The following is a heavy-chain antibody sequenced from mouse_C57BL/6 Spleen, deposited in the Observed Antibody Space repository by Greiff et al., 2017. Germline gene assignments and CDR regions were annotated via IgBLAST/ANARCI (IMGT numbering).Heavy chain of an antibody. D-gene: IGHD2-2*01. J-gene: IGHJ2*01. CDR3: ASHGYDGYFYY. CDR2: IDPSDSET. V-gene: IGHV1-52*01. Sequence: QVQLQQPGAELVRPGSSVKLSCKASGYNFTSYWMHWVKQRPIQGLEWIGNIDPSDSETHYNQKFKDKATLTVDKSSITAYMQLSSLTSEDSAVYYCASHGYDGYFYYWCPGTTLTFSS. CDR1: GYNFTSYW.